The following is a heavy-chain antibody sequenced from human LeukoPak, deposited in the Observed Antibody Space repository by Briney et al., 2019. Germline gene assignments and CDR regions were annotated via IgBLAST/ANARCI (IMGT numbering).Heavy chain of an antibody. Sequence: ASVKVSCKASGGTFSSYAISWVRQAPGQGLEWMGWISAYNGNTNYAQKLQGRVTMTTDTSTSTAYMELRSLRSDDTAVYYCASKVTDDILNYWGQGTLVTVSS. J-gene: IGHJ4*02. CDR1: GGTFSSYA. D-gene: IGHD3-9*01. CDR2: ISAYNGNT. CDR3: ASKVTDDILNY. V-gene: IGHV1-18*01.